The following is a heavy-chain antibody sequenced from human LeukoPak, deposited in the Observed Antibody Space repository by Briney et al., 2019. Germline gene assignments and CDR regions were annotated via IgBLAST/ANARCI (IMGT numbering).Heavy chain of an antibody. Sequence: APVKVSCKASGYTFTSYGISWVRQAPGQGLEWMGWISAYNGNTNYAQKLQGRVTMTTDTSTSTAYMELRSLRSDDTAVYYCARVRGYSGYGGFDYWGQGTLVTVSS. CDR3: ARVRGYSGYGGFDY. V-gene: IGHV1-18*01. D-gene: IGHD5-12*01. J-gene: IGHJ4*02. CDR1: GYTFTSYG. CDR2: ISAYNGNT.